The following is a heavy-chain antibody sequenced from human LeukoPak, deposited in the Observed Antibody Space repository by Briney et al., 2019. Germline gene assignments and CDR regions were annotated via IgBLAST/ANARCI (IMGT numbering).Heavy chain of an antibody. V-gene: IGHV4-4*07. CDR3: ARKDGDY. Sequence: SETLSLTCAVSGASISAFHWTWFRQPAGKGLEWIGLIYSSGSTLFNPSLKSRVAMSVDLTKNQLSLKLTSVTAADTAMYYCARKDGDYWGRGTLVTVSS. CDR1: GASISAFH. J-gene: IGHJ4*02. CDR2: IYSSGST.